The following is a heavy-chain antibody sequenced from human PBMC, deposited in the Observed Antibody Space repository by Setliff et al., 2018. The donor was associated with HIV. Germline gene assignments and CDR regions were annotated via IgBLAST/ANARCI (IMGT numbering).Heavy chain of an antibody. V-gene: IGHV2-70*04. D-gene: IGHD3-10*01. CDR1: GFSLSTSGMR. CDR2: IDWDDDK. Sequence: SGPTLVNPTQTLTLTCTFSGFSLSTSGMRVTWIRQPPGKALEWLARIDWDDDKFYSTSLKTRLTISKDTSKNQVVLTMTNMDPVDTATYYRARGPYGPPDAFDIWGQGTRVTVSS. CDR3: ARGPYGPPDAFDI. J-gene: IGHJ3*02.